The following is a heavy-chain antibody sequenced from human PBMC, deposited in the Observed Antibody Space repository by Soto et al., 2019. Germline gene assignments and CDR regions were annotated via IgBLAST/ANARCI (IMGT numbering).Heavy chain of an antibody. Sequence: SETLSLTCTVSGGSISSSNSYWGWIRQPPGKGLEWIGNIYYSGSTYYNPSLKSRVTISVDTSKNQFSLKLNSVTAADTAVYNCAKTSRKRDYGDYGRYFDYWGQGTLVTVSS. J-gene: IGHJ4*02. CDR2: IYYSGST. CDR3: AKTSRKRDYGDYGRYFDY. D-gene: IGHD4-17*01. V-gene: IGHV4-39*01. CDR1: GGSISSSNSY.